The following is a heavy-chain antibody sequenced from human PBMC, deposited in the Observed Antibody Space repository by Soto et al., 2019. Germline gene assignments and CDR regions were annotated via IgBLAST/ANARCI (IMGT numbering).Heavy chain of an antibody. Sequence: GGSLRLSCAASGFTFSSYSMNWARQAPGKGLEWVSYISSSSSTIYYADSVKGRFTISRDNAKNSLYLQMNSLRVEDTAVYYCARDWGSSWYRVYYYYMDVWGKGTTVTVSS. V-gene: IGHV3-48*01. CDR1: GFTFSSYS. D-gene: IGHD6-13*01. CDR2: ISSSSSTI. J-gene: IGHJ6*03. CDR3: ARDWGSSWYRVYYYYMDV.